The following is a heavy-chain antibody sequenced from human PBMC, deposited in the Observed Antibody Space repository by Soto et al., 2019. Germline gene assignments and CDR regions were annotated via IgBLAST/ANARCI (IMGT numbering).Heavy chain of an antibody. D-gene: IGHD4-17*01. V-gene: IGHV1-18*04. CDR1: ASTFTGYT. J-gene: IGHJ5*02. CDR2: ISTFNGNT. CDR3: ARETVTSGRWFGP. Sequence: QVRLVQSGTEVKEPGASVKVSCKASASTFTGYTINWVRQAPGQGLGWMGWISTFNGNTKYAGNFEGRVTMTTNTSTTTAYMELTSLTFDDTAVHFCARETVTSGRWFGPWGQGTLVSVSS.